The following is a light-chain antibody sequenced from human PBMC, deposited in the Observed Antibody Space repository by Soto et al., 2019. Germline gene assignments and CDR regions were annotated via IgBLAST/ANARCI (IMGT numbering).Light chain of an antibody. CDR3: SSYTSSSTLYV. CDR2: DVS. J-gene: IGLJ1*01. V-gene: IGLV2-14*01. Sequence: QSALTQPASVSGSPGQSITISCTGTSSDVGGYNYVSWYQQHPGKAPKLMIYDVSNRPSGVSNRFSGSKSGNTAALTLSGLQAEDEADYYCSSYTSSSTLYVCGTGTKLTVL. CDR1: SSDVGGYNY.